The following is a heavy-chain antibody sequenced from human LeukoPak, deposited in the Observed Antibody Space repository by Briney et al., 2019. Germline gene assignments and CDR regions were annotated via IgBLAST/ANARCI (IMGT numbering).Heavy chain of an antibody. D-gene: IGHD6-13*01. J-gene: IGHJ5*02. CDR2: IRSKPNSYAT. Sequence: GGSLRLSCAASGFTFSDSAMHWVRQASGKGLEWVGRIRSKPNSYATAYAASVKGRFTISRDDSKNMAYLQMNSLRAEDSAVYYCARDPNSSWYAPSSYNWFDPWAQGTLVTVSS. V-gene: IGHV3-73*01. CDR1: GFTFSDSA. CDR3: ARDPNSSWYAPSSYNWFDP.